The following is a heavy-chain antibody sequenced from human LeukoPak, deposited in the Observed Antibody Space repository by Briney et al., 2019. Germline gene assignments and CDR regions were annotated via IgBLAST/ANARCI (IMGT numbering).Heavy chain of an antibody. J-gene: IGHJ5*02. CDR1: GYTFTDYY. V-gene: IGHV1-69-2*01. Sequence: GASVKVSCKVSGYTFTDYYMHWVQQAAGKGLEWMGLVDPEDGETIYSEKFQGRVNITAETSTATAYMELSSLRYEGTAVYYCATNVGGVATINWFDPWGQGTLVTVSS. CDR2: VDPEDGET. D-gene: IGHD5-12*01. CDR3: ATNVGGVATINWFDP.